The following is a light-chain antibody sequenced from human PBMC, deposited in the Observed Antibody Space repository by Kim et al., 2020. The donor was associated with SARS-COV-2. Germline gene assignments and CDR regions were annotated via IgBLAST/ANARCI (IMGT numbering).Light chain of an antibody. Sequence: MVTSCTGASSSNGGAGYVAHCYQQLAGTAPNLLIYGTSNRPAGVPGRFSGSKSGTAASLAITGLQAEDEADYCCQSYDSSLSGSVFGGGTKLTVL. V-gene: IGLV1-40*01. J-gene: IGLJ3*02. CDR3: QSYDSSLSGSV. CDR2: GTS. CDR1: SSNGGAGYV.